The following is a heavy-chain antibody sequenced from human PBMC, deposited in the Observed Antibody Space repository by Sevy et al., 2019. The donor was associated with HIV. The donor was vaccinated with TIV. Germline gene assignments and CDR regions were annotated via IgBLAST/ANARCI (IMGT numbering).Heavy chain of an antibody. Sequence: GGSLRLSCAASGFRFSSEWMYWVHQAPGKGLVWVSRINNDGTRTSMADSVKGRFTISRDNAKSMLYLQMNSLRVEDTAVYFCVRHSVSYYYGLDVWGQGTTVTVSS. V-gene: IGHV3-74*01. CDR1: GFRFSSEW. J-gene: IGHJ6*02. D-gene: IGHD3-10*01. CDR3: VRHSVSYYYGLDV. CDR2: INNDGTRT.